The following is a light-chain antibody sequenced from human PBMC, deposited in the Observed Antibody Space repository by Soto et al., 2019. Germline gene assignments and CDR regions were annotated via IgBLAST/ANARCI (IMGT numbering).Light chain of an antibody. CDR3: ISYTTSSNYV. CDR1: GSDVGGYGY. V-gene: IGLV2-14*01. Sequence: QSALTQPASVSGSPGQSITISCTGTGSDVGGYGYVSWYQHHPGKAPKVMIYEVTNRPSGVSNRFSGSKSGNTASLTISGLLAEDEADYYCISYTTSSNYVFGPATKVTV. CDR2: EVT. J-gene: IGLJ1*01.